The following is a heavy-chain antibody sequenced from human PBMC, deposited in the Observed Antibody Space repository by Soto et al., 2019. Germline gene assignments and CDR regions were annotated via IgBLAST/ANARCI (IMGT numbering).Heavy chain of an antibody. CDR2: VYYSGST. Sequence: SETLSLTCTVSGGSISSYYWSWIRQPPGKGLEWIGYVYYSGSTNSNPSLRSRVPISVAPSKNQFSLKLTSGTAAAPAMYYFAGSHDYSIQFYFDYWGQGTLVTVS. J-gene: IGHJ4*02. CDR3: AGSHDYSIQFYFDY. D-gene: IGHD4-4*01. CDR1: GGSISSYY. V-gene: IGHV4-59*01.